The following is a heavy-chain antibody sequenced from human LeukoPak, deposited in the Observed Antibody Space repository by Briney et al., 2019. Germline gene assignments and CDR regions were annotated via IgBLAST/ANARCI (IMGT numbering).Heavy chain of an antibody. CDR1: GGSISSYY. J-gene: IGHJ5*02. Sequence: SETLSLXCTVSGGSISSYYWSWIRQPPGKGLEWIGYIYYSGSTNYNPSLKSRVTISVDTSKNQFSLKLSSVTAADTAVYYCARKPTYYDILTGYYTNWFDPWGPGTLVTVSS. V-gene: IGHV4-59*01. CDR2: IYYSGST. CDR3: ARKPTYYDILTGYYTNWFDP. D-gene: IGHD3-9*01.